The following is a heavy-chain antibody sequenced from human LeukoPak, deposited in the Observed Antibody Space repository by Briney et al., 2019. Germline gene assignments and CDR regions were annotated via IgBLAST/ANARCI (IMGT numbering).Heavy chain of an antibody. Sequence: SETLSLTCAVYGGSFSGYYWSWIRQPPGKGLEWIGYIYYSGSTNYNPSLKSRVTISVDTSKNQFSLKLSSVTAADTAVYYCARDFRRARYNWFDPWGQGTLVTVSS. CDR1: GGSFSGYY. D-gene: IGHD1-14*01. CDR2: IYYSGST. V-gene: IGHV4-59*01. CDR3: ARDFRRARYNWFDP. J-gene: IGHJ5*02.